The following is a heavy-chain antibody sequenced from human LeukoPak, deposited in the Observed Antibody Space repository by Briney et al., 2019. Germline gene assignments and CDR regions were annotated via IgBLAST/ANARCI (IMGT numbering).Heavy chain of an antibody. CDR3: ARVLHCSGGSCYFYFDY. Sequence: KPSETLSLTCGVYGGSFSGYYWSWIRQPPGKGLEWIGEISHSGSISYTPSLKSRVTISLDTSKNQFSLRLTSVTAADTAVYYCARVLHCSGGSCYFYFDYWGQGTPVTVSS. CDR2: ISHSGSI. J-gene: IGHJ4*02. V-gene: IGHV4-34*01. D-gene: IGHD2-15*01. CDR1: GGSFSGYY.